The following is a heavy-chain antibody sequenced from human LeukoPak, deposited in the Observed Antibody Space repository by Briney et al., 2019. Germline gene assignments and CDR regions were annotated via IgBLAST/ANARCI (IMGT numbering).Heavy chain of an antibody. D-gene: IGHD3-10*01. J-gene: IGHJ4*02. CDR1: GFIFSDYY. V-gene: IGHV3-11*01. CDR2: ISSSGSTK. CDR3: ARDGHAYGRGSPHY. Sequence: GGSLRLSCAASGFIFSDYYMSWIRQAPGKGLEWVSYISSSGSTKYYADSVKGRFTISRDNAKNSYLQMNSLRAEDTAVYYCARDGHAYGRGSPHYWGQGTLVTVPS.